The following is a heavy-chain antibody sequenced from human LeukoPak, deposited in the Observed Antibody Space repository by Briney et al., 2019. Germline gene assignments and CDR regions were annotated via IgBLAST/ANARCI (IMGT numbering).Heavy chain of an antibody. CDR2: IYYSGST. D-gene: IGHD2-2*01. CDR1: GGSISSSSYY. CDR3: ARAGSSPRNWFDP. Sequence: SETLSLTCTVSGGSISSSSYYWGWIRQPPGKGLEWIGSIYYSGSTYYNPSLKSRVTIPVDTSKNQFSLKLSSVTAADTAVYYCARAGSSPRNWFDPWGQGTLVTVSS. J-gene: IGHJ5*02. V-gene: IGHV4-39*07.